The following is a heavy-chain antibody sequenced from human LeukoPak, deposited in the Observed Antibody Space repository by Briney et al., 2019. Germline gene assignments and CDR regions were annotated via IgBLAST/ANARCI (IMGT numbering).Heavy chain of an antibody. Sequence: GGSLRLSCAASGFTFSSYAMHWVRQAPGKGLEWVAVISYDGSIKYYADSVKGRFTISRDNSKNTLYLQKNSLRAEDTAGYYCSREFAPSRSKWFDPWGQGTLVTVSS. J-gene: IGHJ5*02. CDR3: SREFAPSRSKWFDP. CDR2: ISYDGSIK. CDR1: GFTFSSYA. V-gene: IGHV3-30-3*01.